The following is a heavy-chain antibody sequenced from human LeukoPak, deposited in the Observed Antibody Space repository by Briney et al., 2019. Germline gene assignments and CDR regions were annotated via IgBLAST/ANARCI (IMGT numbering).Heavy chain of an antibody. D-gene: IGHD3-3*01. Sequence: VESLVISCKGSGYPFTTYWIGWVRQMPGKGLEWMGIIYPRDSDTIYRPSFQGQVTISADKSISTAYLQWNSLRASDTAMYYCARLAVVGLDYWGQGTMVTVPS. CDR2: IYPRDSDT. V-gene: IGHV5-51*01. CDR1: GYPFTTYW. J-gene: IGHJ4*02. CDR3: ARLAVVGLDY.